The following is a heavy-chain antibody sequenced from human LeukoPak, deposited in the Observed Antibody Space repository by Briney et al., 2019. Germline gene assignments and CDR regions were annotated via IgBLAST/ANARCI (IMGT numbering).Heavy chain of an antibody. CDR2: ISWNSGSI. V-gene: IGHV3-9*01. D-gene: IGHD1-26*01. CDR1: GFTFDDYA. Sequence: GRSLRLSCAASGFTFDDYAMHWVRQAPGKGLEWVSGISWNSGSIGYADSVKGRFTISRDNAKNSLYLQMNSLRAEDTALYYCAKDQGGSYEGPFDYWGQGTLVTVSS. J-gene: IGHJ4*02. CDR3: AKDQGGSYEGPFDY.